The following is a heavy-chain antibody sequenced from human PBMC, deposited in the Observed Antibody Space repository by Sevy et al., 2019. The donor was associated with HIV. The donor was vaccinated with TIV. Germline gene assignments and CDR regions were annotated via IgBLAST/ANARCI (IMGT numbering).Heavy chain of an antibody. V-gene: IGHV3-30*04. CDR3: AREGGYTSAWSPGNH. CDR1: GVTFNTHA. Sequence: GGSLRLSCAASGVTFNTHAMHWVRQAPGKGLEWVALISYDGIIKYYADSVKGRLTISRDNSKNSLSLQMNSLRVEDTAVYYCAREGGYTSAWSPGNHWGQGTLVTVSS. D-gene: IGHD6-19*01. CDR2: ISYDGIIK. J-gene: IGHJ4*02.